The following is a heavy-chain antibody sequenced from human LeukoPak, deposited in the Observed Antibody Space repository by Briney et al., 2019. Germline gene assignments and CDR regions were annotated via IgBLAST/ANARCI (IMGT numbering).Heavy chain of an antibody. V-gene: IGHV4-59*08. J-gene: IGHJ4*02. CDR2: IYYSGST. Sequence: SETLSLTCTVFGGSINSYYWSWIRQPPGKGLEWIVYIYYSGSTKYNPPLRSRVTISVDTSKNQFSLELSSVTAADTAVYYCARQGGPYYYDSSGYYYFDYWGQGTLATVSS. D-gene: IGHD3-22*01. CDR3: ARQGGPYYYDSSGYYYFDY. CDR1: GGSINSYY.